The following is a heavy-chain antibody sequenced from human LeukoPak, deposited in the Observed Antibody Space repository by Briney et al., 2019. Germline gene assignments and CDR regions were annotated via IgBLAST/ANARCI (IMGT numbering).Heavy chain of an antibody. J-gene: IGHJ4*02. CDR3: ARASWFGDPRTDY. Sequence: GGSLRLSCAASGFTFSIYGMSWVRQAPGKGLEWVSAISGSGGSTYSADSVKGRFTISRDNSKNTLYLQMNSLRAEDTAVYYCARASWFGDPRTDYWGQGSLVTVSS. D-gene: IGHD3-10*01. V-gene: IGHV3-23*01. CDR1: GFTFSIYG. CDR2: ISGSGGST.